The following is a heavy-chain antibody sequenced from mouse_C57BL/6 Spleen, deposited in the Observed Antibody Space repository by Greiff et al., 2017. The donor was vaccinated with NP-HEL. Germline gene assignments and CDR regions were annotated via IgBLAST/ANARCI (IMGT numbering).Heavy chain of an antibody. V-gene: IGHV1-74*01. J-gene: IGHJ3*01. Sequence: QVHVKQPGAELVKPGASVKVSCKASGYTFTSYWMHWVKQRPGQGLEWIGRIHPSDSDTNYNQKFKGKATLTVDKSSSTAYMQLSSLTSEDSAVYYCAGTDDYDVGFAYWGQGTLVTVSA. D-gene: IGHD2-4*01. CDR2: IHPSDSDT. CDR1: GYTFTSYW. CDR3: AGTDDYDVGFAY.